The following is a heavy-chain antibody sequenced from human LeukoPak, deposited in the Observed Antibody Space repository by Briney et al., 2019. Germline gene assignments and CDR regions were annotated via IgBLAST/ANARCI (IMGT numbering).Heavy chain of an antibody. CDR1: GFTLSGHS. CDR3: ARTIYYYESTSYFSDAFDV. J-gene: IGHJ3*01. V-gene: IGHV3-21*01. D-gene: IGHD3-22*01. Sequence: GGSLRLSCAATGFTLSGHSMNWVRQAPGKELDWGSSISPTSAYIYYQDSVKGRFTISRDDAKNSLYLEMDTLRAEDTAVYYCARTIYYYESTSYFSDAFDVWGQGTMVTVSS. CDR2: ISPTSAYI.